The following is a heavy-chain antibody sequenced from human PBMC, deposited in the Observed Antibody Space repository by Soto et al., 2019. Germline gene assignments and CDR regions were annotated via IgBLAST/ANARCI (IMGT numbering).Heavy chain of an antibody. Sequence: GGSLRLSCAASGFTVSSKYMSWVRQAPGKGLEWVSVIYSGGSTYYADSVKGRFTISRDNSKNTLYLQMNSLRAEDTAVYYCARDRAFTCYDYWGQGTVVTVSS. J-gene: IGHJ4*02. D-gene: IGHD2-15*01. CDR3: ARDRAFTCYDY. CDR1: GFTVSSKY. V-gene: IGHV3-66*01. CDR2: IYSGGST.